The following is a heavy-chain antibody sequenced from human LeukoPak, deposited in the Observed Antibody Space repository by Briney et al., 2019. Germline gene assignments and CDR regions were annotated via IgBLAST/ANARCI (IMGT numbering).Heavy chain of an antibody. D-gene: IGHD6-13*01. CDR1: GGSISSSNW. J-gene: IGHJ3*02. CDR3: ARLTGGLQIAAAGREAFDI. Sequence: SGTLSLTCAVSGGSISSSNWWSWVGRPPGKGLEWIGEIYLSGSTKYNPSLKSRVTISVDKSKNQFSLKLSSVTAADTAMYYCARLTGGLQIAAAGREAFDIWGQGTMVTVSS. V-gene: IGHV4-4*02. CDR2: IYLSGST.